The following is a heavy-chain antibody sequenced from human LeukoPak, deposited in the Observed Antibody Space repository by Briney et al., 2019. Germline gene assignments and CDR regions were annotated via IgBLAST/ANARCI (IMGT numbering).Heavy chain of an antibody. CDR2: ISSNGGST. V-gene: IGHV3-64*01. D-gene: IGHD3-22*01. Sequence: GGSLRLSCAASGFTFSSYAMQWVRQAPGKGLEYVSAISSNGGSTYYANSVKGRFTISRDNSKNTLYLQMGSLRAEDMAVYYCARVGSRSSGPYFDYWGQGTLVTVSS. J-gene: IGHJ4*02. CDR1: GFTFSSYA. CDR3: ARVGSRSSGPYFDY.